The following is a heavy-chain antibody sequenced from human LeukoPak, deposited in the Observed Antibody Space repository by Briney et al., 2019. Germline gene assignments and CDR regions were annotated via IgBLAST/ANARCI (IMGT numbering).Heavy chain of an antibody. Sequence: QPGGSLRLSCAASGFTFRDYWMSWVRQAPGKGLEWVANIKHDGSEKYYVASVKGRFTISKDIPKNSLYLQMNSLRTEDTAVYFCVKDRGGHVKYKTFESWGQGTLVTVSS. CDR3: VKDRGGHVKYKTFES. J-gene: IGHJ4*02. CDR2: IKHDGSEK. CDR1: GFTFRDYW. V-gene: IGHV3-7*01. D-gene: IGHD2-15*01.